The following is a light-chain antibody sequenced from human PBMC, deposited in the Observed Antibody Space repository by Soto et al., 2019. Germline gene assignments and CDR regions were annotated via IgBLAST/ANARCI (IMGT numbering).Light chain of an antibody. V-gene: IGLV2-8*01. CDR1: SNDVGGFNY. CDR3: SSYAGSLTWV. J-gene: IGLJ3*02. Sequence: QSALTQPASVSGSPGQSITISCTGTSNDVGGFNYVSWFQQHPGKAPKLVIYEVSQRPSGVPDRFSGSKSGNTASLTVSGLQAEDEADYYCSSYAGSLTWVFGGGTKLTVL. CDR2: EVS.